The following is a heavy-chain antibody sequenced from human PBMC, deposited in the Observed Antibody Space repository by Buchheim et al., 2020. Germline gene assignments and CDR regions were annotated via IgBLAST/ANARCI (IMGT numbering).Heavy chain of an antibody. CDR1: GFTFSSYW. CDR2: IKQDGSEK. Sequence: EVQLVESGGGLVQPGGSLRLSCAASGFTFSSYWMSWVRQAPGKGLEWVANIKQDGSEKYYVDSVKGRFTISRDNAKNSMYLQMSSLRAEDTAVYYCARDDGGRGRIQNDYFDYWGQGTL. J-gene: IGHJ4*02. CDR3: ARDDGGRGRIQNDYFDY. V-gene: IGHV3-7*01. D-gene: IGHD5-18*01.